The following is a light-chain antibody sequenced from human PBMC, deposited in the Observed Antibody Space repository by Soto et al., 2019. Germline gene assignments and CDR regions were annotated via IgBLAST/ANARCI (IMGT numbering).Light chain of an antibody. Sequence: QSVLTQPASLSGSPGQSITISCTGNSSEIGGYNYVSWYQQHPGKAPKLMIYDVSNRPSGVSNRFSGSKSGNTASLTISGLQAEDEADYYCSSYTSSSTQVFGTGTKVTVL. V-gene: IGLV2-14*01. J-gene: IGLJ1*01. CDR3: SSYTSSSTQV. CDR1: SSEIGGYNY. CDR2: DVS.